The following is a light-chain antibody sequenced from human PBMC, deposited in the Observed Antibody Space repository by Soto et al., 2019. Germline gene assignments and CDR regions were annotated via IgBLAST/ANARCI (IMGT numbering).Light chain of an antibody. CDR3: QQYNTWGT. CDR2: GAS. Sequence: EIVMTQSPATLSVSPGERATLSCRASQSVGSNLAWYQQKPGQAPRLLIFGASSRATGIPARFSGSGSGTEFTLTISGLQSEDFAVYYCQQYNTWGTFGQGT. J-gene: IGKJ1*01. V-gene: IGKV3-15*01. CDR1: QSVGSN.